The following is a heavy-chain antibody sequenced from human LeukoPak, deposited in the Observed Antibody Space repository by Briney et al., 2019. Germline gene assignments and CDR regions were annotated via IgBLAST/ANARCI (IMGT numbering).Heavy chain of an antibody. Sequence: ASVKVSCKASGYTFTSYYMHWVRQAPGQGLEWMGIINPSGGSTSYAQKFQGRVTITRDTSASTVYMELSSLRSEDTALYYCARGLLWFGELSPPGYWGQGTLVTVSS. CDR3: ARGLLWFGELSPPGY. CDR2: INPSGGST. D-gene: IGHD3-10*01. V-gene: IGHV1-46*01. J-gene: IGHJ4*02. CDR1: GYTFTSYY.